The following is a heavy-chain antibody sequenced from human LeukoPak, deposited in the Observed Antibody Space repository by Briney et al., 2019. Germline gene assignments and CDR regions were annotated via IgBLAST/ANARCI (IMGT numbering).Heavy chain of an antibody. CDR1: GYTFTGYY. CDR2: IXXXXXXX. J-gene: IGHJ4*02. Sequence: ASVKVSCKASGYTFTGYYMHWVRQAPGQGLEWMGWIXXXXXXXXYXXXFQGXVXMTRDTSISTAYMELSRLRSDDTAVDYCARXXXXXXVXXWGQGTLVTVSS. D-gene: IGHD5-12*01. CDR3: ARXXXXXXVXX. V-gene: IGHV1-2*02.